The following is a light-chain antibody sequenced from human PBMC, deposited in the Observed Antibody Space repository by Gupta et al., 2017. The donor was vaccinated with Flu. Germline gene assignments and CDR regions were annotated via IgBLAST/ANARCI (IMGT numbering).Light chain of an antibody. CDR1: RSLVHSNGNTY. Sequence: TPVHPSVISCRSSRSLVHSNGNTYLHWYQQKPGQSPRLLIYKVSNRDSGVPDRFSGSGSGTDFTLKISRVEADDVGVYYCMQGTASPDTFGQGTKLEIE. CDR2: KVS. CDR3: MQGTASPDT. J-gene: IGKJ2*01. V-gene: IGKV2-30*02.